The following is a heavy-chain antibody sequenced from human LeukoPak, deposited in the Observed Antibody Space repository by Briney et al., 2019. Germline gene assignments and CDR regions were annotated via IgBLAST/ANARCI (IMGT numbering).Heavy chain of an antibody. Sequence: SETLSLTCTVSGGSISSSSYYWGWIRQPPGKGLEWIGSIYYSGSTYYNPSLKSRVTISVDTSKNQFSLKLSSVTAADTAVYYCARLSVFTFGGVIAFYFDYWGQGTLVTVSS. CDR3: ARLSVFTFGGVIAFYFDY. J-gene: IGHJ4*02. D-gene: IGHD3-16*01. CDR1: GGSISSSSYY. CDR2: IYYSGST. V-gene: IGHV4-39*01.